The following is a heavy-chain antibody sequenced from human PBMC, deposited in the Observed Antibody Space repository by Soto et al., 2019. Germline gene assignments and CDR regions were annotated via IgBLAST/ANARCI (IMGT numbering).Heavy chain of an antibody. V-gene: IGHV1-2*02. CDR2: INPKSGGT. CDR3: ARKVSSRGNFISGNLFDY. CDR1: GYSFTGYS. J-gene: IGHJ4*02. Sequence: ASVKVSCKTSGYSFTGYSVHWVREAPGHGPEWMGWINPKSGGTKYAQKFQGRVTMTRDTSISTVFMELSRVTSDDTAVYYCARKVSSRGNFISGNLFDYWGQGSVVTVSS. D-gene: IGHD3-10*01.